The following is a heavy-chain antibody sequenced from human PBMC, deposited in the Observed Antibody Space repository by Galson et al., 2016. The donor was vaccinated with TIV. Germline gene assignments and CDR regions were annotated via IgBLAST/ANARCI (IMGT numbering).Heavy chain of an antibody. CDR2: IIPTLGTT. V-gene: IGHV1-69*10. Sequence: SVKVSCKASGGTFSTYGITWVRQAPGQGLEWIGWIIPTLGTTKYAQKFQGRVTITADKSTSAAYMDLSSLRSEDTAVYFCARDLVRPVAAYYYYAMDVWGQGTTVTVSS. CDR3: ARDLVRPVAAYYYYAMDV. CDR1: GGTFSTYG. D-gene: IGHD6-19*01. J-gene: IGHJ6*02.